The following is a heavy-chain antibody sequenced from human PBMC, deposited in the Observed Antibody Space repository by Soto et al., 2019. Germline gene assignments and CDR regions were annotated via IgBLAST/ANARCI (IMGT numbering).Heavy chain of an antibody. Sequence: QLVESGGGLVKPGGSLRLSCATSGFPFSSYNMNWVRQAPGNGLQWVSSISSTIRYIYYADSVKGRFTISRVNANNSLYLQMDSLRAEDTAVYYCARDGLLSFGEVVKVHYIDVWCKGTTGAVSS. CDR1: GFPFSSYN. J-gene: IGHJ6*03. CDR2: ISSTIRYI. CDR3: ARDGLLSFGEVVKVHYIDV. D-gene: IGHD3-10*01. V-gene: IGHV3-21*06.